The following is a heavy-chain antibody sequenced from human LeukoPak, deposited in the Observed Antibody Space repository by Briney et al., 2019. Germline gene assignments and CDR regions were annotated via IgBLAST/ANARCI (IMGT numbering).Heavy chain of an antibody. V-gene: IGHV3-23*01. CDR2: ISGSGGST. CDR1: GFTFSSYG. D-gene: IGHD3-10*01. J-gene: IGHJ4*02. CDR3: AKYYGSGGGYFDY. Sequence: GGSPRLSCAASGFTFSSYGMSWVRQAPGKGLEWVSAISGSGGSTYYADSVKGRFTISRDNSKNTLYLQMNSLRAEDTAVYYCAKYYGSGGGYFDYWGQGTLVTVSS.